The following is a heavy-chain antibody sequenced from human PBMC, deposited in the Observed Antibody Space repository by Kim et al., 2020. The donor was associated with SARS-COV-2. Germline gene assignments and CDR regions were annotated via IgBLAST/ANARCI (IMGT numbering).Heavy chain of an antibody. D-gene: IGHD2-15*01. V-gene: IGHV3-48*03. CDR1: GFTFSSYE. CDR3: ARDRVLLEGYCSGGSCYLDSLFDY. CDR2: ISSSGSTI. J-gene: IGHJ4*02. Sequence: GGSLRLSCAASGFTFSSYEMNWVRQAPGKGLEWVSYISSSGSTIYYADSVKGRFTISRDNAKNSLYLQMNSLRAEDTAVYYCARDRVLLEGYCSGGSCYLDSLFDYWGQGTLVTVSS.